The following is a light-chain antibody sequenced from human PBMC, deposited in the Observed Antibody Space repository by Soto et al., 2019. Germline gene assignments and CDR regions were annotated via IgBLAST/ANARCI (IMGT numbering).Light chain of an antibody. J-gene: IGKJ3*01. CDR1: QSVSNN. Sequence: EIVMTHSPATLSVSPGERATLSCRASQSVSNNLAWYQQKPGQAPRLLIYGASTRATAIPARFSGSGSGPDFTLTISRLEPEDFAVYYCQQYHSSPPGFTFGPGTTVEIK. CDR3: QQYHSSPPGFT. CDR2: GAS. V-gene: IGKV3-15*01.